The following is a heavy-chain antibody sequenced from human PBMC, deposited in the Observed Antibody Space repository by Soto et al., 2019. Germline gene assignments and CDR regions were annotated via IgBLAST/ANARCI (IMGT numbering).Heavy chain of an antibody. CDR1: GGSISSGNYY. CDR3: ARDGIAVAGVTYFDF. Sequence: QVQLQESGPGLVKPSQTLSLTCTVSGGSISSGNYYWSWIRQPPGKGLEFIGYIYYSGSTYYNPSLRSRVAISVDKSKNQVTLQLSSVTAADTAVYYCARDGIAVAGVTYFDFWGQGALVTVSS. V-gene: IGHV4-30-4*01. CDR2: IYYSGST. D-gene: IGHD6-19*01. J-gene: IGHJ4*02.